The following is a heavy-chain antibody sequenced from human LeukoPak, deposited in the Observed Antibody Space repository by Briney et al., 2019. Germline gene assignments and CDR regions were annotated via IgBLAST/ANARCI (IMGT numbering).Heavy chain of an antibody. CDR1: GYTFTSYY. CDR3: ARDSMILFGVAYYMDV. V-gene: IGHV1-46*01. J-gene: IGHJ6*03. CDR2: INPSGGST. D-gene: IGHD3-3*01. Sequence: GASVKVSCKASGYTFTSYYMHWVRQAPGQGPEWMGIINPSGGSTSYAQKFQGRVTMTRDMSTSTVYMELSSLRSEDTAVYYCARDSMILFGVAYYMDVWGKGTTVTVSS.